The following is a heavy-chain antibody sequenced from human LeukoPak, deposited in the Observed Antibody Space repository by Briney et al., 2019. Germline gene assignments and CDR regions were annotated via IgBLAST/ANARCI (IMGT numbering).Heavy chain of an antibody. Sequence: SETLSLTCTVSGGSISSYYWSWIRQPPGKGLEWIGYIYYSGSTNYNPSLKSRVTISVDTSKNQFSLKLSSVTAADTAVYYCARGGYSSSWFSLPGMVNFDYWGQGTLVTVSS. CDR2: IYYSGST. CDR1: GGSISSYY. V-gene: IGHV4-59*01. D-gene: IGHD6-13*01. J-gene: IGHJ4*02. CDR3: ARGGYSSSWFSLPGMVNFDY.